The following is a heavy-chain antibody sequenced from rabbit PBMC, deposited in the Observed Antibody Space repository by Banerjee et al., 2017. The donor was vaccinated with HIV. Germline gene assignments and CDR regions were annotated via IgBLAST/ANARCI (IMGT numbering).Heavy chain of an antibody. D-gene: IGHD4-1*01. CDR3: ARDLAGVIGWNFNL. CDR1: GFSLSSYV. CDR2: INTSSGNT. V-gene: IGHV1S45*01. Sequence: QEQLEESGGDLVKPEGSLTLTCTASGFSLSSYVMCWVRQAPGKGLEWIACINTSSGNTVYASWAKGRFTISKASWTTVTLQMTSLTAADTASYFCARDLAGVIGWNFNLWGQGTLVTVS. J-gene: IGHJ4*01.